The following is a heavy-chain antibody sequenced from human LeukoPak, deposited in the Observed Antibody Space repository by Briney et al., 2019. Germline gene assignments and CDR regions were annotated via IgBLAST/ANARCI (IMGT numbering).Heavy chain of an antibody. V-gene: IGHV3-23*01. CDR3: ARSVLLWFGELPGNYDAFDI. J-gene: IGHJ3*02. CDR1: GFTFSSYG. D-gene: IGHD3-10*01. Sequence: GGSLRLSCAASGFTFSSYGMSWVRQAPGKGLEWVSAITATSSSTHDADSVQGRFTISRDNSKNTLYLQMNSLRAEDTAVYYCARSVLLWFGELPGNYDAFDIWGQGTMVTVSS. CDR2: ITATSSST.